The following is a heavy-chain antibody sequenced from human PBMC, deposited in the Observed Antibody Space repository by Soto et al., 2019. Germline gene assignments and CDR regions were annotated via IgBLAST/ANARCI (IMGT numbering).Heavy chain of an antibody. J-gene: IGHJ3*02. D-gene: IGHD6-13*01. CDR3: AREVAADGTFREDVFDI. CDR1: GGTFSNHA. V-gene: IGHV1-69*12. CDR2: IIPIFTTT. Sequence: QVHLVQSGAEVKKPGSSVKVFCKASGGTFSNHAINWVRQAPGQGLEWMGRIIPIFTTTNYAQKFQGRVTITADESTITAYMELSSLKHDDTAVYYCAREVAADGTFREDVFDIWGQGTLVTVSS.